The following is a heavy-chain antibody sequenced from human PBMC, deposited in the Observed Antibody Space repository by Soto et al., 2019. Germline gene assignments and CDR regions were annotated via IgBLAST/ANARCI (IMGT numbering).Heavy chain of an antibody. J-gene: IGHJ1*01. D-gene: IGHD3-10*01. V-gene: IGHV4-30-2*01. CDR3: YLHGY. CDR2: ICHSGNT. Sequence: PSDTLSLTCAVSGGSITIGGYCWSWILQPPGQGLEWIGYICHSGNTYYNPPLKSRVTTSLDRSKNQFSLNLSSVTAADTAVYYCYLHGYSGQGTLVTVSS. CDR1: GGSITIGGYC.